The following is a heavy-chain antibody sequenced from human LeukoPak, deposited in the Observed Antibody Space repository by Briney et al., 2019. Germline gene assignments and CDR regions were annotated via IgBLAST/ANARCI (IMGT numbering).Heavy chain of an antibody. Sequence: PGGSLRLSCAASGFTVGSNTMSWVRQAPWKVLEWVSIIYSGGSTSYADSVKGRFTISRDNSKNTLYLQMNSLRTEDTAVYYCARGGSYFDISGYYFYWGQGTLVTVSS. CDR1: GFTVGSNT. V-gene: IGHV3-66*01. D-gene: IGHD3-22*01. CDR3: ARGGSYFDISGYYFY. CDR2: IYSGGST. J-gene: IGHJ4*02.